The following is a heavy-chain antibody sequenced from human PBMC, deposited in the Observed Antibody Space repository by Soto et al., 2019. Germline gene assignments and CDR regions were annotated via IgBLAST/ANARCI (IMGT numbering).Heavy chain of an antibody. Sequence: QVQLQESGPGLVKPSQTLSLTCGVSGDSIGSGGYFWRWLRQHPGKGLEWIGHIFSSGESFYGSSLKSRVSISVDTSANQFSLNLNSLTAADTAGYYCARASGHGLGFLDYWGQGTLVTVSS. CDR2: IFSSGES. CDR1: GDSIGSGGYF. CDR3: ARASGHGLGFLDY. J-gene: IGHJ4*02. D-gene: IGHD5-12*01. V-gene: IGHV4-31*11.